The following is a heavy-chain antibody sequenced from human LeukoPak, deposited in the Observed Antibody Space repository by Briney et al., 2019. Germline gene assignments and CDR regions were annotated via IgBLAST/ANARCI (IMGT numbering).Heavy chain of an antibody. J-gene: IGHJ4*02. Sequence: GGSLRLSCAASGFIFRNHWMSWVRQVPGRGLEWIAYIGIDSGNTKYADSVRGRFTISADKTKNSLYLQMNSLRVDDTAVYYCARDHNYAVDNWGQGTLVSVAS. CDR3: ARDHNYAVDN. D-gene: IGHD1-1*01. CDR2: IGIDSGNT. CDR1: GFIFRNHW. V-gene: IGHV3-11*06.